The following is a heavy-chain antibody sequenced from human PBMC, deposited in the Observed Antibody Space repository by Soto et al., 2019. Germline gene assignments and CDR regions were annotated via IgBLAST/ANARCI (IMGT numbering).Heavy chain of an antibody. CDR3: AREFQYDSGGCHELYF. CDR2: ISAYNGNT. V-gene: IGHV1-18*04. Sequence: ASVKVSCKASGYTFNSFGINWVRQAPGQGLEWLGWISAYNGNTNYAQKFHGRVTMTADTSTTTAYLELTSLRSDDTAVYYCAREFQYDSGGCHELYFWGRGSLVTVSS. CDR1: GYTFNSFG. J-gene: IGHJ1*01. D-gene: IGHD3-22*01.